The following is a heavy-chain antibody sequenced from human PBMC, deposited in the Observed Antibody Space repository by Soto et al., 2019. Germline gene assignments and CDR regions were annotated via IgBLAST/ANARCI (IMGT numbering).Heavy chain of an antibody. Sequence: GGSLRLSCAASGFTFSSHAMHWVRQAPGKGLEWVAVVSYDGSIKHYADSVKGRFTISRDNSKTTLLLQMNSLRPEDRPLYYFASAWWAPPKGYYAVLTAHDFDHWGQGTQVTVSS. CDR1: GFTFSSHA. V-gene: IGHV3-30-3*01. CDR3: ASAWWAPPKGYYAVLTAHDFDH. J-gene: IGHJ4*02. D-gene: IGHD3-9*01. CDR2: VSYDGSIK.